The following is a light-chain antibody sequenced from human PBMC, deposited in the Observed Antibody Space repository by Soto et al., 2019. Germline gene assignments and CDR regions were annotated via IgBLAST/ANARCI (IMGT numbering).Light chain of an antibody. J-gene: IGKJ3*01. CDR1: QSVRSD. CDR3: QQRSSWPFT. V-gene: IGKV3-15*01. Sequence: EIVMTQSPATLSVSPGERATLSCRASQSVRSDLAWYQQKPGQAPRLLIYDASTRATDIPARFSGNGSGTEFTLSISSLQSEDFAVYYCQQRSSWPFTFGPGTKVDIK. CDR2: DAS.